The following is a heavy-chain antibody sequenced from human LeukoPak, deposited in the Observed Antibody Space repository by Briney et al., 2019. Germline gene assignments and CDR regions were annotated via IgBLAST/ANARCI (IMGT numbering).Heavy chain of an antibody. D-gene: IGHD5-12*01. CDR3: AKQHRRSGYGVNWFDP. V-gene: IGHV3-30*18. CDR1: GFTFSSYG. CDR2: ISYDGSNK. J-gene: IGHJ5*02. Sequence: PGRSLRLSCAASGFTFSSYGMHWVRQAPGKGLEWVAVISYDGSNKYYADSVKGRFTISRDNSKNTLYLQMNSLRAEDTAVYYCAKQHRRSGYGVNWFDPWGQGTLVTVSS.